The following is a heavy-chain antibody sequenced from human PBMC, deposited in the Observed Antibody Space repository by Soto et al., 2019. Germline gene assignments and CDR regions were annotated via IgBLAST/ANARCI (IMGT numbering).Heavy chain of an antibody. CDR3: ARTQSFFDY. CDR2: TYYRSKWYS. J-gene: IGHJ4*02. Sequence: SQTLSLTCAISGDSVSSNSGAWNWIRQSPSRGLEWRGRTYYRSKWYSEYAVSVKGRITINPDTSKNQLSLQLNSVTPEDSAVYYCARTQSFFDYWGQGTQVTVSS. D-gene: IGHD3-16*02. CDR1: GDSVSSNSGA. V-gene: IGHV6-1*01.